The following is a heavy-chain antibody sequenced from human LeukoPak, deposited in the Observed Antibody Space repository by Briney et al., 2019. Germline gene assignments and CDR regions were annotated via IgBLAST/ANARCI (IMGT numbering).Heavy chain of an antibody. J-gene: IGHJ4*02. CDR2: IYRSGST. V-gene: IGHV4-30-4*08. CDR1: GGSISSGDYF. Sequence: SETLSLTXSVSGGSISSGDYFWSWIRQPPGKGLEWIGYIYRSGSTYYSPSLKSRVSISLDTSKNQFSLKLSSVTAADTAVYYCARANYAYGDYWGQGTLVTVSS. CDR3: ARANYAYGDY. D-gene: IGHD2-2*01.